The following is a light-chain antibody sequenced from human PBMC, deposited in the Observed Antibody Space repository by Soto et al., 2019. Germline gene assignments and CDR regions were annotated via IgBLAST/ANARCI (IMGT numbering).Light chain of an antibody. CDR3: NSYTSSSTRV. CDR1: SSDVGGYNY. V-gene: IGLV2-14*03. CDR2: DVS. Sequence: QSALTQPASVSGSPGQSITISCTGTSSDVGGYNYVSWYQHHPGKAPKLIIYDVSHRPSGVSNRFSGSKSGNTASLTISGLQDEDEADYYCNSYTSSSTRVFGGGTKVTVL. J-gene: IGLJ2*01.